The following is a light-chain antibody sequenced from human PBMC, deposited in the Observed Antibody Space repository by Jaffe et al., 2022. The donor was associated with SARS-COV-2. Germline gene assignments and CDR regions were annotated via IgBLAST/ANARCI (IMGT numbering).Light chain of an antibody. J-gene: IGKJ4*01. CDR3: QQYDDLLPEIT. V-gene: IGKV1-33*01. CDR1: QDISNY. Sequence: DIQMTQSPSSLSASVGDRVTITCQASQDISNYLNWYQQKPGKAPKLLIYDASNLETGVPSRFSGSGFGTDFTFTISSLQPEDIATYFCQQYDDLLPEITFGGGTKVEIK. CDR2: DAS.